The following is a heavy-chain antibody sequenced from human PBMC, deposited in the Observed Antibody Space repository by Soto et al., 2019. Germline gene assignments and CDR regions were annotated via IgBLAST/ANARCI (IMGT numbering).Heavy chain of an antibody. CDR1: GFSLSTSGVG. J-gene: IGHJ6*03. CDR3: AHSPRGHTTPPHHYYYYMHV. CDR2: IYWDDDK. V-gene: IGHV2-5*02. Sequence: SGPTLVNPTQTPTLTCTFSGFSLSTSGVGVGWIRQPPGKALEWLALIYWDDDKRYSPSLKSRLTITKDTSKNQVVLTMTNMDPVDTATYYCAHSPRGHTTPPHHYYYYMHVRGKGTTVSVSS. D-gene: IGHD1-26*01.